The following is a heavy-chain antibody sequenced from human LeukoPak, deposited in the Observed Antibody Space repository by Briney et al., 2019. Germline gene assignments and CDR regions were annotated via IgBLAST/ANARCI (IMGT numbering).Heavy chain of an antibody. D-gene: IGHD3-22*01. V-gene: IGHV3-30-3*01. Sequence: GGSLRLSCAASGFTFSSYAMHWVRQAPGKGLEWVAVISYDGSNKYYADSVKGRFTISRDNSKNTLYLQMNSLRAEDTAVYYCARALEYYYDSSGYYYSDGFDYWGQGTLVTFSS. J-gene: IGHJ4*02. CDR2: ISYDGSNK. CDR1: GFTFSSYA. CDR3: ARALEYYYDSSGYYYSDGFDY.